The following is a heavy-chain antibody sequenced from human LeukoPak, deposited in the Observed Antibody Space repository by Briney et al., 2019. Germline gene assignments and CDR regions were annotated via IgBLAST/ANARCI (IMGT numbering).Heavy chain of an antibody. Sequence: SVKVSCKASGGTFSSYAISWVRQAPGQGLEWMGGIIPIFGTANYAQKFQGRVTITTDEFTSTAYMQLSSLRSEDTAVYYCARSGRYYDSSGYSPFDYWGQGTLVTVSS. CDR3: ARSGRYYDSSGYSPFDY. CDR1: GGTFSSYA. V-gene: IGHV1-69*05. CDR2: IIPIFGTA. D-gene: IGHD3-22*01. J-gene: IGHJ4*02.